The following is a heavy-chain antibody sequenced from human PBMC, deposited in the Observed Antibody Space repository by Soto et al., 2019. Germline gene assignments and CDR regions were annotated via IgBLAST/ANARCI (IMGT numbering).Heavy chain of an antibody. Sequence: QVQLQQWGAGLLKPSETLALTCAVYGVSFSGYYWSWIRQPPGKGLEWIGEITHSGSTNYNPSLKSRVTIYVDTYKNQFSLKLGSVTAADTAVYYCARGPAFLYYYYLDVWGKGTTVTVSS. CDR2: ITHSGST. CDR1: GVSFSGYY. CDR3: ARGPAFLYYYYLDV. J-gene: IGHJ6*03. V-gene: IGHV4-34*01.